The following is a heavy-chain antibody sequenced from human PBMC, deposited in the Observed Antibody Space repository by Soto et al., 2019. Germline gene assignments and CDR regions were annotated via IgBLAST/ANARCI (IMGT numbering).Heavy chain of an antibody. D-gene: IGHD6-25*01. J-gene: IGHJ4*02. Sequence: PSETLSLTCTVSGGSISSSSYYWGWIRQPPGKGLEWIGSIYYSGSTYYNPSLKSRVTISVDTSKNQFSLKLSSVTAADTAVYYCARQSTNRNIAARTVDYWGQGTLVTVSS. V-gene: IGHV4-39*01. CDR2: IYYSGST. CDR1: GGSISSSSYY. CDR3: ARQSTNRNIAARTVDY.